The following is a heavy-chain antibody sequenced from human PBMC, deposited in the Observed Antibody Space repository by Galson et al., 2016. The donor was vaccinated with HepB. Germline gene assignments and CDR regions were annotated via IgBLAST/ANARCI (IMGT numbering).Heavy chain of an antibody. J-gene: IGHJ4*02. CDR1: GFTLSNSA. V-gene: IGHV3-74*01. D-gene: IGHD4-23*01. CDR2: ITIDGSTT. Sequence: SLRLSCAASGFTLSNSAMSWVRQAPGKGRVWVSHITIDGSTTTYADSVKGRFTISRDNAKNTLYLQMNSLRAEDTAVYYCARDLWRGGRIDYWGQGTLVTVSS. CDR3: ARDLWRGGRIDY.